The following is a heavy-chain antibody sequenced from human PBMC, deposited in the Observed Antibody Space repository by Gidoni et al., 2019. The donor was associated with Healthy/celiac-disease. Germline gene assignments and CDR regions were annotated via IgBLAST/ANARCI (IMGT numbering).Heavy chain of an antibody. CDR3: ASQVDIVLMGSAFDI. V-gene: IGHV1-69*01. J-gene: IGHJ3*02. CDR2: IIPICGTA. CDR1: GGTFRSYA. D-gene: IGHD2-8*01. Sequence: QVQLVQSGAEVKKPGSSVKVSCKSSGGTFRSYAISWVRQAPGQGLEWMGGIIPICGTANYAQKFQGRVTITADESTSTAYMELSSLRSEDTAVYYCASQVDIVLMGSAFDIWGQGTMVTVSS.